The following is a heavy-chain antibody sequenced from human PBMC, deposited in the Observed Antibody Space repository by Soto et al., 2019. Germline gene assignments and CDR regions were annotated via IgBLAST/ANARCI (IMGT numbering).Heavy chain of an antibody. CDR2: ISYDGSNK. CDR1: GFTFSSYG. Sequence: QVQLVESGGGVVQPGRSLRLSCAASGFTFSSYGMHWVRQAPGKGLEWVAVISYDGSNKYYADSVKGRFTISRDNSKHTLYLQRNSLRAEDTAVYYCAKESYYGSGSWYGMDVWGQGTTVTVSS. D-gene: IGHD3-10*01. CDR3: AKESYYGSGSWYGMDV. J-gene: IGHJ6*02. V-gene: IGHV3-30*18.